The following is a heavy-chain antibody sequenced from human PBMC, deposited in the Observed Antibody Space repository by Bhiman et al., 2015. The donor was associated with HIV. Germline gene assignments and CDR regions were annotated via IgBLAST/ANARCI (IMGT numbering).Heavy chain of an antibody. CDR3: ARLPRGEGDY. J-gene: IGHJ4*02. Sequence: EVQLVESGGGVLRPGGSLRLSCAVSGFTFDDYGMSWVRQAPGKGLEWVAGMSHDGSMKSYVDSVKGRFTISRDNAKNSLYLQMNSLRVEDTAFYSCARLPRGEGDYWGQGTLVTVSS. CDR2: MSHDGSMK. V-gene: IGHV3-20*04. D-gene: IGHD3-10*01. CDR1: GFTFDDYG.